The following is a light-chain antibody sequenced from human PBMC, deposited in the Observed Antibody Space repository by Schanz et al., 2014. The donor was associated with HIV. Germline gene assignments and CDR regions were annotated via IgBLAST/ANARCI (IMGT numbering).Light chain of an antibody. CDR1: QSVSSY. V-gene: IGKV3-20*01. J-gene: IGKJ3*01. CDR2: DAS. CDR3: QQYGSSPLT. Sequence: EIVLTQSPGTLSLSPGERATLSCRASQSVSSYLAWYQQKPGQAPRLLIYDASNRAAGIPDRFSGSGAGTYFTLTISRLEPEDFGVYYCQQYGSSPLTFGPGSKLDVK.